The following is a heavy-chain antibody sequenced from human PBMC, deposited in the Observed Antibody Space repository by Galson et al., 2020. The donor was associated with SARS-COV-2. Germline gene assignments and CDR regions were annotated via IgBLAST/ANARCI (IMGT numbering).Heavy chain of an antibody. CDR3: ASIAAADTLYYYYGMDV. CDR1: GFTFSSYS. CDR2: ISSSSSYI. V-gene: IGHV3-21*01. D-gene: IGHD6-13*01. J-gene: IGHJ6*02. Sequence: LSLTCAASGFTFSSYSMNWVRQAPGKGLEWVSSISSSSSYIYYADSVKGRFTISRDNAKNSLYLQMNSLRAEDTAVYYCASIAAADTLYYYYGMDVWGQGTTVTVSS.